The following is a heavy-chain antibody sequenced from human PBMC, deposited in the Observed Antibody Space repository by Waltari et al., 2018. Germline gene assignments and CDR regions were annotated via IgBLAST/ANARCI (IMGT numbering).Heavy chain of an antibody. CDR2: ISYDGSNK. D-gene: IGHD2-15*01. J-gene: IGHJ4*02. CDR1: GFTFSSYA. V-gene: IGHV3-30-3*01. Sequence: QVQLVESGGGVVQPGRSLRLSCAASGFTFSSYAMHWVRQAPGKGLEWVAVISYDGSNKYYADSVKGRFTISRDNSKNTLYLQMNSLRAEDTAVYYCARDSDRYCSGGSFYSAFFGYWGQGTLVTVSS. CDR3: ARDSDRYCSGGSFYSAFFGY.